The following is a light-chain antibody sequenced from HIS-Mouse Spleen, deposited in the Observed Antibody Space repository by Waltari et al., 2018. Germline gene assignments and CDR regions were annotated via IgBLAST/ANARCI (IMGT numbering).Light chain of an antibody. CDR1: SSTIGAGYD. CDR2: GNS. Sequence: QSVLTQPPSVSGAPGQRVPIPCTGTSSTIGAGYDVHWYQQLPGTAPKLLIYGNSNRPSGVPDRFSGSKSGTSASLAITGLQAEDEADYYCQSYDSSLSGSVFGGGTKLTVL. J-gene: IGLJ3*02. CDR3: QSYDSSLSGSV. V-gene: IGLV1-40*01.